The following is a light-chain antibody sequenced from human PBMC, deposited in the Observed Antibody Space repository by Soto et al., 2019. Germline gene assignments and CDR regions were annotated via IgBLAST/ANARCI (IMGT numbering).Light chain of an antibody. J-gene: IGLJ1*01. Sequence: QSVLTQPRSVSGSPGQSVTISCTGTSSDVGGHNYVSWYQQHPGKAPKLMIYDVSKRPSGVPDRFSGSKSGNTASLTISGLQAEDEADYCCCSYAGSYTYVFGTGTKVTVL. CDR2: DVS. CDR1: SSDVGGHNY. V-gene: IGLV2-11*01. CDR3: CSYAGSYTYV.